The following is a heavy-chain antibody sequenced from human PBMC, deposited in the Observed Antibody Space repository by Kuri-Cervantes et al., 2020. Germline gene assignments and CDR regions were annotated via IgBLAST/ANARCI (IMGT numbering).Heavy chain of an antibody. D-gene: IGHD7-27*01. J-gene: IGHJ4*02. Sequence: GGSLRLSCVTSGFTFSAFSMNWIRQPPGKGLEWVAVISYDGSNKYYADSVKGRFTISRDNSKNTLYLQMNSLRAEDTALYYCASRNNWGFEYWGQGTLVTVSS. CDR2: ISYDGSNK. V-gene: IGHV3-30*12. CDR3: ASRNNWGFEY. CDR1: GFTFSAFS.